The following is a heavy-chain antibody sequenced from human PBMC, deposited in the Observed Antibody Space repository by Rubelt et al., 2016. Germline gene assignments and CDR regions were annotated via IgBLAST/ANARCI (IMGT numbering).Heavy chain of an antibody. Sequence: EEQLVESGGGLVQPGGSLRLSCAASGFTFSDYNMNWVRQAPGKGLEWVSYVSASGDKMYYADSVKGRFTISRDNAKSSLFLQMNSLRPEDTAVYYCARAYSSSAGRDAFDIWGQGTMVTVSS. J-gene: IGHJ3*02. CDR3: ARAYSSSAGRDAFDI. CDR1: GFTFSDYN. CDR2: VSASGDKM. V-gene: IGHV3-48*03. D-gene: IGHD6-13*01.